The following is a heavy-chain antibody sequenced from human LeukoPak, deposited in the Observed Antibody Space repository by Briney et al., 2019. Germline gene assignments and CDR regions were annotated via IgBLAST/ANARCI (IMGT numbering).Heavy chain of an antibody. CDR1: GVMLSDYW. CDR3: TRNRLVGGADP. J-gene: IGHJ5*02. Sequence: GGSLRLSCAASGVMLSDYWVTWVRQAPGKGLEWVANMKQDGSEKYYVDSVKGRFTISRDNARNSVHLQMNSLRVEDTAVYYCTRNRLVGGADPWGQGTLVTVSS. CDR2: MKQDGSEK. V-gene: IGHV3-7*01. D-gene: IGHD1-14*01.